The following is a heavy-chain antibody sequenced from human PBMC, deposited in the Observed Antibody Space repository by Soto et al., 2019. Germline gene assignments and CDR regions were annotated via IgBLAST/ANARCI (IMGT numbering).Heavy chain of an antibody. Sequence: QVQLQESGPRLVKPSETLSLTCTVSGGSISSYYWSWIGQPPGKGLEWIGFIFYSVSTSYNPSLKHRVTISIDTSEYQFSLILTSVTAADTAVYYCASMIGDPVLSFDSWGQGTRVAVSS. CDR3: ASMIGDPVLSFDS. CDR2: IFYSVST. CDR1: GGSISSYY. D-gene: IGHD3-10*02. V-gene: IGHV4-59*01. J-gene: IGHJ5*01.